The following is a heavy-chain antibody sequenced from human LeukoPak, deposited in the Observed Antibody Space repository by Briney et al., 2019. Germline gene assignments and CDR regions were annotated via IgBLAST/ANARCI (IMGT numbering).Heavy chain of an antibody. CDR2: IIPILGIA. V-gene: IGHV1-69*04. D-gene: IGHD1-26*01. J-gene: IGHJ6*03. CDR1: GGTFSSYA. Sequence: ASVKVSCKASGGTFSSYAISWVRQAPGQGLEWMGRIIPILGIANYAQKFQGRVTITADKSTSTAYMELSSLRSEDTAVYYCARIGWELHGLRGYYYYYMDVWGKGTTVTVSS. CDR3: ARIGWELHGLRGYYYYYMDV.